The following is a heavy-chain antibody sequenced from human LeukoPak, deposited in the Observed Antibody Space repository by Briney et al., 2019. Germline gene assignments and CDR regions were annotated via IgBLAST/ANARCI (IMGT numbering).Heavy chain of an antibody. V-gene: IGHV3-7*03. J-gene: IGHJ4*02. CDR3: AKDISSSCQSPDY. CDR2: IKKDGSGE. Sequence: GGSLRLSCVASGFTFSNSWMYWVRQAPGKGLEGVANIKKDGSGESYGDSVKGRFTISRDNAKNSLYLQMNSLRAEDTALYYCAKDISSSCQSPDYWGQGTLVTVSS. D-gene: IGHD6-13*01. CDR1: GFTFSNSW.